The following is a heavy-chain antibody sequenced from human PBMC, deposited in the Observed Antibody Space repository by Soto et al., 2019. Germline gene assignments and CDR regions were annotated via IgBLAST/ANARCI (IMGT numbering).Heavy chain of an antibody. D-gene: IGHD3-10*01. J-gene: IGHJ6*02. CDR3: AKGWRGGVRGVIITYGMDV. CDR2: ISGSGGST. Sequence: EVQLLESGGGLVQPGGSLRLSCAASGFTFSSYAMSWVRQAPGKGLEWVSAISGSGGSTYYADSVKGRFTISRDNSKNTLYLQMNSLRAEDTAVYYCAKGWRGGVRGVIITYGMDVWGLGTTVTVSS. V-gene: IGHV3-23*01. CDR1: GFTFSSYA.